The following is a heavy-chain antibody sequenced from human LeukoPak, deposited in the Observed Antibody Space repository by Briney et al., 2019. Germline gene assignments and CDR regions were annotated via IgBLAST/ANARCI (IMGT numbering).Heavy chain of an antibody. V-gene: IGHV3-7*03. CDR1: GFTFSSSA. D-gene: IGHD2/OR15-2a*01. J-gene: IGHJ4*02. Sequence: GGSLRLSCAASGFTFSSSAMSWVRQAPGKGLEWVANIKQAGTEKYYVDSVKGRFTISRDNAKNSLFLQMNSLRAEDTAVYFCARGQYFSTTYYFDYWGQGTLVTVSS. CDR3: ARGQYFSTTYYFDY. CDR2: IKQAGTEK.